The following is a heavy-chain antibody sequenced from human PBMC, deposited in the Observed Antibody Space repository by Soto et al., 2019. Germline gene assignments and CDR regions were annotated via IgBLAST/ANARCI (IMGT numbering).Heavy chain of an antibody. J-gene: IGHJ4*02. V-gene: IGHV3-23*01. D-gene: IGHD3-22*01. Sequence: GGSLRLSCAASGFTFSSYAMSWVRQAPGKGLEWVSAISGSGGSTYYADSVKGRFTISRDNSKNTLYLQMNSLRAEDTAVYYCAKDPTIPITMIPYYFDYWGQGTLVTVSS. CDR2: ISGSGGST. CDR3: AKDPTIPITMIPYYFDY. CDR1: GFTFSSYA.